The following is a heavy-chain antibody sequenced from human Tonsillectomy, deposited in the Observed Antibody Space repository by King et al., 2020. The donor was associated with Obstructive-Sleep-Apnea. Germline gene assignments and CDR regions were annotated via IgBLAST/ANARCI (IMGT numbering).Heavy chain of an antibody. CDR3: TRQGYYDSSGGDY. V-gene: IGHV3-73*01. D-gene: IGHD3-22*01. Sequence: VQLVESGGGLVQPGGSLQLSCAASGFTFSGSAMPWVRQASGQGLEWVGRIRSKAHSYATAYAASVKGRLTISRDDSKNTAYLQMNSLKTEDTAVYYCTRQGYYDSSGGDYWGQGTLVTVSS. J-gene: IGHJ4*02. CDR2: IRSKAHSYAT. CDR1: GFTFSGSA.